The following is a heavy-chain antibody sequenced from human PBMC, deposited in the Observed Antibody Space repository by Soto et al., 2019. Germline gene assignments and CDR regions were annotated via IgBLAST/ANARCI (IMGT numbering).Heavy chain of an antibody. V-gene: IGHV1-8*01. Sequence: SVKVSCKASGYTFTSYDINWVRQATGQGLEWMGWMNPNSGNTGYAQKFQGRVTMTRNTSISTAYMELSSLRSEDTAVYYCARGHYDFWSGYVGWFDPWGQGTLVTVSS. D-gene: IGHD3-3*01. J-gene: IGHJ5*02. CDR2: MNPNSGNT. CDR3: ARGHYDFWSGYVGWFDP. CDR1: GYTFTSYD.